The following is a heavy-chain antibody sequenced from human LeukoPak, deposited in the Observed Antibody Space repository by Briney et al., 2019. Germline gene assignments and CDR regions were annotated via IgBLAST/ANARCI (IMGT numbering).Heavy chain of an antibody. CDR1: GFTFSSYG. CDR3: AKGRGDKVTMVRGVIIAPYYFDY. V-gene: IGHV3-30*02. J-gene: IGHJ4*02. D-gene: IGHD3-10*01. CDR2: IRYDGSNK. Sequence: GGSLRLSCAASGFTFSSYGMHWVRQAPGKGLEWVAFIRYDGSNKYYADSVKGRFTISRDNSKNTLYLQMSSLRAEDTAVYYCAKGRGDKVTMVRGVIIAPYYFDYWGQGTLVTVSS.